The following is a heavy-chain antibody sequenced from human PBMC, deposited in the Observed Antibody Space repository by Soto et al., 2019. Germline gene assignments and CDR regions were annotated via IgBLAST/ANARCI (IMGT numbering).Heavy chain of an antibody. CDR1: GFTFDDYA. V-gene: IGHV3-9*01. CDR3: AKEGSTGGYYYMDV. CDR2: ISWNSGSI. Sequence: VQLVESGGGLVQPGRSLRLSCAASGFTFDDYAMHWVRQAPGKGLEWVSGISWNSGSIGYADSVKGRFTISRDNAKNSLYLQMNSLRAEDTALYYCAKEGSTGGYYYMDVWGKGTTVTVSS. J-gene: IGHJ6*03.